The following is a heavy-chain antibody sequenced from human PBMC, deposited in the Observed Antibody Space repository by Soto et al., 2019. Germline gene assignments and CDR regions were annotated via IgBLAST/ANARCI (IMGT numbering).Heavy chain of an antibody. CDR3: ARAGSSLGYAMDV. Sequence: QVQLVQSGAEVKKPGSSVKVSCKASGGTFSSYAISWVRQAPGQGLEWMGGIIPIFGTANYARKFQGRVAMTTDTSPSTAYMELRSLISDDTAVYYCARAGSSLGYAMDVWGQGTTVTVSS. D-gene: IGHD3-10*01. J-gene: IGHJ6*02. V-gene: IGHV1-69*06. CDR2: IIPIFGTA. CDR1: GGTFSSYA.